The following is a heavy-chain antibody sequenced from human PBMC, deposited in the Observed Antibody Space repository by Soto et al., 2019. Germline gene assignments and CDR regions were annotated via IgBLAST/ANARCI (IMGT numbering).Heavy chain of an antibody. Sequence: PGGSLRLSCTASGFTFISYAMHWVRQAPGRGLEWVSVVSYDGSIENYVDSVRGRFTISRDNSKNTVFLQMNSLRVEDTAVYYCAKDLYYYDFSLDDSWGQGTLVTVSS. V-gene: IGHV3-30*18. CDR3: AKDLYYYDFSLDDS. CDR1: GFTFISYA. D-gene: IGHD3-16*01. CDR2: VSYDGSIE. J-gene: IGHJ5*02.